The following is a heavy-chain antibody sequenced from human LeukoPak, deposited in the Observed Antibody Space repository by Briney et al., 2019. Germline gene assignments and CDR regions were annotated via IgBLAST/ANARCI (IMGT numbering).Heavy chain of an antibody. Sequence: GASVKVSCKASGGTFSSYAISWVRQAPGQGLEWMGRIIPVFGTANYAQKFQGRVTITTDESTSTAYMELSSLRSEDTAVYYCARDIRYFDWLSTNWFDPWGQGTLVTVSS. D-gene: IGHD3-9*01. J-gene: IGHJ5*02. CDR3: ARDIRYFDWLSTNWFDP. V-gene: IGHV1-69*05. CDR1: GGTFSSYA. CDR2: IIPVFGTA.